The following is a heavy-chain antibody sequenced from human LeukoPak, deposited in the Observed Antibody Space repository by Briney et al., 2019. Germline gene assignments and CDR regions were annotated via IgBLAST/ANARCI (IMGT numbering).Heavy chain of an antibody. Sequence: PGGSLRLSCAASGLNFRSYSMNWVRQAPGKGLEWVSTISGSGDNTYYADSVKGRFTISRDNSKNTLYLQMNSLRAEDTAVYYCAKVTYGSGTYGAFDYWGQGTLVTVSS. V-gene: IGHV3-23*01. J-gene: IGHJ4*02. CDR2: ISGSGDNT. CDR3: AKVTYGSGTYGAFDY. D-gene: IGHD3-10*01. CDR1: GLNFRSYS.